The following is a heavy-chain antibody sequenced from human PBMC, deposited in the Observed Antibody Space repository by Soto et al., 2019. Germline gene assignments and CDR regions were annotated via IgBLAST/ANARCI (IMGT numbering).Heavy chain of an antibody. CDR1: GGSFSGYI. D-gene: IGHD7-27*01. Sequence: SETLSLTCAVHGGSFSGYIWTWIRQPPGKGLQWIGQINHSGSTYYNPSLKSRVIISVHTSNDQFSLELSSVTAADTAVYYCARGPSGDKVHYWGQGALVTVSS. CDR2: INHSGST. CDR3: ARGPSGDKVHY. V-gene: IGHV4-34*01. J-gene: IGHJ4*02.